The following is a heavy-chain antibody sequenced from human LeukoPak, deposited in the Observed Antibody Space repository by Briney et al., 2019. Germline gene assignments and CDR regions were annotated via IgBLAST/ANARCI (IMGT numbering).Heavy chain of an antibody. J-gene: IGHJ4*02. D-gene: IGHD2-2*01. CDR3: ARGHCSSTNCPFGY. V-gene: IGHV3-30-3*01. CDR2: ISYDGNNK. CDR1: GFTFSSYT. Sequence: GGSLRLSCAASGFTFSSYTVHWVRQAPGKGLEWVALISYDGNNKYYADSVKGRFTISRDYSKNTLYLQMNSLRAEDTAVYYCARGHCSSTNCPFGYWGQGTLVTVSS.